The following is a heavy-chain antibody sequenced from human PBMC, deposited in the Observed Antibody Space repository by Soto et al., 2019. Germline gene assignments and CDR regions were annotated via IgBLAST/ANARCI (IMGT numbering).Heavy chain of an antibody. CDR2: MYYSGNT. D-gene: IGHD3-22*01. CDR1: GGSMSPNY. J-gene: IGHJ4*02. Sequence: SETLSLTCTVSGGSMSPNYWSWIRRPPGKGLEWIGYMYYSGNTNYNPSLRSRVTMSVDTSKNQFSLKLSSVTAADTAVYYCAREKKNTYYYDSSGYNWGQGTLVTVSS. CDR3: AREKKNTYYYDSSGYN. V-gene: IGHV4-59*01.